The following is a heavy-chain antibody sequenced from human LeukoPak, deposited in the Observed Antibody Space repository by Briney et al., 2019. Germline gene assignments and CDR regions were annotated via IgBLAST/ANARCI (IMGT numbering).Heavy chain of an antibody. V-gene: IGHV4-39*01. CDR1: GGSISSSSYY. J-gene: IGHJ2*01. D-gene: IGHD3-3*01. Sequence: SETLSLTCTVSGGSISSSSYYWGWIRQPPEKGLEWIGSIYYSGSTYYNPSLKSRVTISVDTSKNQFSLKLSSVTAADTAVYYCARCHYDFWSGYCWYFDLWGRGTLVTVSS. CDR3: ARCHYDFWSGYCWYFDL. CDR2: IYYSGST.